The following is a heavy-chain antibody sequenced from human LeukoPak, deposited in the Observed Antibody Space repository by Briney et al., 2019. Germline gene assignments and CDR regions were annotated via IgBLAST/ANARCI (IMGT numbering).Heavy chain of an antibody. CDR1: GDSISSTNYY. CDR2: IYYSGST. CDR3: ARSPYSSGWYRRSAHDWFDP. D-gene: IGHD6-19*01. Sequence: SETLSLTCTVSGDSISSTNYYWGWIRQPPGKGLEWIGSIYYSGSTYYNPSLKSRVTISVDTSKNQFSLKLSSVTAADTAVYYCARSPYSSGWYRRSAHDWFDPWGQGTLVTVSS. J-gene: IGHJ5*02. V-gene: IGHV4-39*07.